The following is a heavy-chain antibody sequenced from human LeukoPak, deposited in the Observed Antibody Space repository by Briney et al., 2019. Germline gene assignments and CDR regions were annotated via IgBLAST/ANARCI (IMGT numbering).Heavy chain of an antibody. J-gene: IGHJ5*02. CDR1: GFTFSSYA. V-gene: IGHV3-23*01. CDR3: AKDLEWPPQGSWFDP. D-gene: IGHD3-3*01. Sequence: GGSLRLSCAASGFTFSSYAMSWVRQAPGKGLEWVSAISGSGGSTYYADSVKGRFTISRDNSKNTLYLQMNSLRAEDTAVYYCAKDLEWPPQGSWFDPWGQGTLVTVSS. CDR2: ISGSGGST.